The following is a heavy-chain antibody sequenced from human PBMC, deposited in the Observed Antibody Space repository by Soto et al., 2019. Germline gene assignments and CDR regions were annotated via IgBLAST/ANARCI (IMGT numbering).Heavy chain of an antibody. CDR1: GFNVMSYW. J-gene: IGHJ4*02. V-gene: IGHV3-7*01. D-gene: IGHD3-16*01. CDR2: IKEDGSEI. Sequence: GGSLRLSCAVSGFNVMSYWMSWVRQAPGKGLEWVASIKEDGSEISYLHSVRGRFSISRDSAGNALHLTMNYLSAEDTGLYFCARDIGFDYVNWGQGTLVTVSS. CDR3: ARDIGFDYVN.